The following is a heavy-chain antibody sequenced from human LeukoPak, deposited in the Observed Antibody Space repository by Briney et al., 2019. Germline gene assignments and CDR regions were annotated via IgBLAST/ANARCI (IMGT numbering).Heavy chain of an antibody. CDR3: ARGNSQRWLQFRY. D-gene: IGHD5-24*01. J-gene: IGHJ4*02. CDR2: INHSGST. Sequence: SETLSLTCAVCGGSFSGYYWSWIRQPPGKGLEWIGEINHSGSTNYNPSLKSRVTISVDTSKNQFSLKLSSVTAADTAVYYCARGNSQRWLQFRYWGQGTLVTVSS. CDR1: GGSFSGYY. V-gene: IGHV4-34*01.